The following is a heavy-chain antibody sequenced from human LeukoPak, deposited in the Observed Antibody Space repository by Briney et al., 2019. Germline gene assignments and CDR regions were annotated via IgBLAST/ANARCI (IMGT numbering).Heavy chain of an antibody. CDR2: IYYSGST. CDR3: ARYGTILRWFDP. D-gene: IGHD1-1*01. J-gene: IGHJ5*02. CDR1: GGSISSHY. Sequence: SETLSLTCTVSGGSISSHYWSWIRQPPGKGLEWIGYIYYSGSTNYNPSLKSRVTISVDTSKNQFSLKLSSVTAADTAAYYCARYGTILRWFDPWGQGTLVTVSS. V-gene: IGHV4-59*11.